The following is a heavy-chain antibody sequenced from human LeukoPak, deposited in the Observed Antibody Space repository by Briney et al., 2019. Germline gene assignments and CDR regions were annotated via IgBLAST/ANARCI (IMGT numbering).Heavy chain of an antibody. CDR2: VSESGEIT. D-gene: IGHD5-18*01. V-gene: IGHV3-23*01. Sequence: PGGSLRLSCAASGFTFSSYGMHWVRQAPGKGLEWVAVVSESGEITHYADSVKGRFTISRDNSKNTVYLQMNSLRAEDSAVYYCAKDTAQGYTYGTIEQDYWGQGTRVTVSS. J-gene: IGHJ4*02. CDR1: GFTFSSYG. CDR3: AKDTAQGYTYGTIEQDY.